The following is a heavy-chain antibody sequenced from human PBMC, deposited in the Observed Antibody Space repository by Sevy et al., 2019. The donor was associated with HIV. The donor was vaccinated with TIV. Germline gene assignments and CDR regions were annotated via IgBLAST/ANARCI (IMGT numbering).Heavy chain of an antibody. V-gene: IGHV3-21*01. D-gene: IGHD3-10*01. CDR2: ISSSSSYI. CDR1: GFTFSRYS. CDR3: ARDNGSGRQRYGMDV. Sequence: GGSLRLSCAASGFTFSRYSMNWVRQAPGKGLEWVSSISSSSSYIYYADSVKGRFTISRDNAKNSLYLQMNSLRAEETAVYYCARDNGSGRQRYGMDVWGQGTTVTVSS. J-gene: IGHJ6*02.